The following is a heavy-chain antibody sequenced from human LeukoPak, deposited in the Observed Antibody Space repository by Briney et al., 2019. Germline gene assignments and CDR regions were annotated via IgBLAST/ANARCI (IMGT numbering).Heavy chain of an antibody. CDR3: ARSSDSSGYYDYFDY. V-gene: IGHV5-51*01. CDR2: IYPGDSDT. Sequence: GESLKISCKGSGYSFTSYWIGWVRQMPGKGLEWMAIIYPGDSDTRYSPSFQGQVTISADKSISTAYLQWSSLKASDTAMYYRARSSDSSGYYDYFDYWGQGTLVTVSS. D-gene: IGHD3-22*01. CDR1: GYSFTSYW. J-gene: IGHJ4*02.